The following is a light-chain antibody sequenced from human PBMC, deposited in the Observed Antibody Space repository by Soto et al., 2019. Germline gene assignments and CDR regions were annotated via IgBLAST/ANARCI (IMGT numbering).Light chain of an antibody. V-gene: IGLV2-14*01. CDR2: EVS. CDR1: SSDVGGYNY. J-gene: IGLJ1*01. Sequence: LAQPASVSGSPGQSIAISCTGTSSDVGGYNYVSWYQQHPGKAPKLLISEVSIRPSGVSDRFSGSKSGSTASLTISGLQTEDEADYYCSSFTSAYTFVFGSGTKVTVL. CDR3: SSFTSAYTFV.